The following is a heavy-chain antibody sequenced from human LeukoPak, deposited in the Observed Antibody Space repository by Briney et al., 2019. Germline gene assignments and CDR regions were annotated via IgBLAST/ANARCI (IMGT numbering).Heavy chain of an antibody. V-gene: IGHV3-23*01. CDR3: AKDSVFGSYGKIDY. D-gene: IGHD5-18*01. CDR1: GFTFSSYA. Sequence: QSGGSLRLSCAASGFTFSSYAMSWVRQAPGKGLEWVSAISGSGGSTYYADSVKGRFTISRDNSKNTLYLQMNSLRAEDTAVYYCAKDSVFGSYGKIDYWGQGTLVTVSS. J-gene: IGHJ4*02. CDR2: ISGSGGST.